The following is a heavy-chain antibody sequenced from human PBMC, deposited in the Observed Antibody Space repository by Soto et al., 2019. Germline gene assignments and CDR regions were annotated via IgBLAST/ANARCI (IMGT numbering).Heavy chain of an antibody. Sequence: GASVKVSCKASGYTFTSYDIDWVRQATGQGLEWMGWMNPNSGNTGYAQKYQGRVTMTRNTSISTAYMELSSLRSEDTAVYYCARGRRWFGELLGYYYYMDVWGKGTTVTVSS. CDR1: GYTFTSYD. CDR3: ARGRRWFGELLGYYYYMDV. J-gene: IGHJ6*03. D-gene: IGHD3-10*01. V-gene: IGHV1-8*01. CDR2: MNPNSGNT.